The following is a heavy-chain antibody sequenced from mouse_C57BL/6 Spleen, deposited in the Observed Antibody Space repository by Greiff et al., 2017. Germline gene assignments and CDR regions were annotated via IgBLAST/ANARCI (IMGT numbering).Heavy chain of an antibody. CDR1: GFSLTSYG. J-gene: IGHJ4*01. V-gene: IGHV2-2*01. CDR2: IWSGGST. Sequence: QVQLQQSGPGLVQPSQSLSITCTVSGFSLTSYGVHWVRQSPGKGLEWLGVIWSGGSTDYNAAFISRLSISKDNSKSQVFFKMNSLQADDTAIYYCARGGYGSSYYAMDYWGQGTSVTVSS. D-gene: IGHD1-1*01. CDR3: ARGGYGSSYYAMDY.